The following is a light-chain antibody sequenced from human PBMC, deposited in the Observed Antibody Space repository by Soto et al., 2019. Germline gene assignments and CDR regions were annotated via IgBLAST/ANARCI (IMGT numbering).Light chain of an antibody. J-gene: IGKJ1*01. CDR3: QQSYSFPWT. V-gene: IGKV1-39*01. Sequence: DIQMTQSPSSLSASVGDRVTITCRASQSISSYLNWYQLKPGKAPKLLIYAASSLQSGVPSRFSGSGYGTDFTLTIGSLQPEDFATYSCQQSYSFPWTFGQGTNVEIK. CDR2: AAS. CDR1: QSISSY.